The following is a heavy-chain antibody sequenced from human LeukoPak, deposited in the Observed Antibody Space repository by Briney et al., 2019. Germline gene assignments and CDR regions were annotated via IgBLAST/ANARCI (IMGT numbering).Heavy chain of an antibody. V-gene: IGHV3-7*03. D-gene: IGHD3-3*01. J-gene: IGHJ4*02. CDR1: GFTFSSYA. Sequence: PGGSLRLSCAASGFTFSSYAMSWVRQAPGKGLEWVSMIKQDGSDKYYVDSVKGRFTISRDNTKNSLYLQMNSLRAEDTAVFYCARDQYDTWSRRGNFDSWGQGTLVIVSS. CDR2: IKQDGSDK. CDR3: ARDQYDTWSRRGNFDS.